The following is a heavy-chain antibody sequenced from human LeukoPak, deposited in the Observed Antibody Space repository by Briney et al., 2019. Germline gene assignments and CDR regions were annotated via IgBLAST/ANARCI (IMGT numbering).Heavy chain of an antibody. D-gene: IGHD3-22*01. Sequence: HTGGSLRLSCAASGFTFSSYWMNWVRQAPGRGLEWVANINQDGSDKYYVDSVKGRFTISRDNAKNSLYLQMNSLRAEDTAVYYCAKADPDSSGYYYDYWGQGTLVTVSS. CDR2: INQDGSDK. V-gene: IGHV3-7*03. CDR1: GFTFSSYW. J-gene: IGHJ4*02. CDR3: AKADPDSSGYYYDY.